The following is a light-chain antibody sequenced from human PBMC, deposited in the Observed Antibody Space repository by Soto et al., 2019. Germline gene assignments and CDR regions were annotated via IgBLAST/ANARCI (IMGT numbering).Light chain of an antibody. CDR3: QQYNGYSRT. CDR1: QGISSW. V-gene: IGKV1-5*03. CDR2: KAS. J-gene: IGKJ1*01. Sequence: DIQMTQSPSTLSASVGDRVTITCRASQGISSWLAWYQQKPGKAPKLLIYKASSLESGVPSRFSGSGSGTEFTLTISSLQPDDFATYYCQQYNGYSRTFGQGTKVDIK.